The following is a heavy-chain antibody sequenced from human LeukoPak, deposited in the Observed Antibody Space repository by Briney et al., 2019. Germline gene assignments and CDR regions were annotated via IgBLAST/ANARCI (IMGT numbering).Heavy chain of an antibody. J-gene: IGHJ6*02. Sequence: GASVKVSCKASGYTFTSYYMHWVRQAPGQGLEWMGIINPSGGSTSYAQKFQGRVTMTRDTSTSTVYMELSSLRSEDTAVYYCARDSYDSSGYYPGDTYYYYGMDVWGQGTTVTVSS. CDR2: INPSGGST. CDR1: GYTFTSYY. CDR3: ARDSYDSSGYYPGDTYYYYGMDV. D-gene: IGHD3-22*01. V-gene: IGHV1-46*01.